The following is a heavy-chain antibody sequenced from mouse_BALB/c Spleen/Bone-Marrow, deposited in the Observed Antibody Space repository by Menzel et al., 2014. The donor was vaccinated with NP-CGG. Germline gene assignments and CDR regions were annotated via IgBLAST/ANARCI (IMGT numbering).Heavy chain of an antibody. Sequence: EVMLVESGAELVKPGASVKLPCTASGFNIKDTYMHWVKQRPEQGLEWIGRIDPANGNTKYDPKFQGKATITADTSSNTAYLQLSSLTSEDTAVYYCASYYYGSSSFAYWGQGTLVTVSA. CDR1: GFNIKDTY. V-gene: IGHV14-3*02. D-gene: IGHD1-1*01. CDR3: ASYYYGSSSFAY. J-gene: IGHJ3*01. CDR2: IDPANGNT.